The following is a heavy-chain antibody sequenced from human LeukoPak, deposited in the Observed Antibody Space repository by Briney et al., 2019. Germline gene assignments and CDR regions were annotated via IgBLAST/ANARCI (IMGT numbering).Heavy chain of an antibody. CDR3: SKRWDFWSGYNDF. Sequence: GGSLRLSCAASGFTFSDYYMSWIRQAPGKGLEWVSAISGSGGSTYYADSVKGRFTISRDNSKNTLFLQMSSLRTEDTAVYYCSKRWDFWSGYNDFWGQGTLVTVSS. D-gene: IGHD3-3*01. V-gene: IGHV3-23*01. CDR1: GFTFSDYY. CDR2: ISGSGGST. J-gene: IGHJ4*02.